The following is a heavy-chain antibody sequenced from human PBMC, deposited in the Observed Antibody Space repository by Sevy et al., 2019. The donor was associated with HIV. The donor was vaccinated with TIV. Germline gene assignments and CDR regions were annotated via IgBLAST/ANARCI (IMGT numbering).Heavy chain of an antibody. D-gene: IGHD3-10*01. V-gene: IGHV1-18*01. CDR2: ISAYNGNT. CDR3: ARDAPSGLTGVIAFDI. CDR1: GYTFTSYG. J-gene: IGHJ3*02. Sequence: APVKVSCKASGYTFTSYGISWVRQAPGQGLEWMGWISAYNGNTNYAQKLQGRVTMTTDTSTSTAYMELRSLRSDDTAVYYCARDAPSGLTGVIAFDIWGQGTMVTVSS.